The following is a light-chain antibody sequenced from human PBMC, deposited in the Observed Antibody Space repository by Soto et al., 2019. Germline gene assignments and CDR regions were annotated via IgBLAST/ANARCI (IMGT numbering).Light chain of an antibody. V-gene: IGKV3-11*01. Sequence: VLTQSPATLSVSPGERATLSCRASQSVSSNLAWYQQKPGQAPRLLIYDTSNRATGVPARFSGSGSGTDFTLTISSLEPEDCAIFYCQQRQYWPPITFGQGTRLEIK. CDR1: QSVSSN. CDR2: DTS. J-gene: IGKJ5*01. CDR3: QQRQYWPPIT.